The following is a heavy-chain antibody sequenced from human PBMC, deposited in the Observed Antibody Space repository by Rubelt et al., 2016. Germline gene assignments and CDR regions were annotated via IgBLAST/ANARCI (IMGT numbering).Heavy chain of an antibody. V-gene: IGHV4-39*07. J-gene: IGHJ4*02. Sequence: QLQLQASGPGLVKPSETLSLTCTVSGGSISSSSYYWGWIRQPPGKGLEWIGSIYYSGSTYYKPSLKSRVTISVDTSKNQFSLKLSSVTAADTAVYYCARDVPYCSSTSCYLNYWGQGTLVTVSS. CDR2: IYYSGST. CDR3: ARDVPYCSSTSCYLNY. CDR1: GGSISSSSYY. D-gene: IGHD2-2*01.